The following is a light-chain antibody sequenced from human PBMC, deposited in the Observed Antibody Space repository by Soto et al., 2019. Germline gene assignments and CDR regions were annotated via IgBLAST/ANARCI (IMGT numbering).Light chain of an antibody. CDR1: QSISSW. CDR3: QQYGT. J-gene: IGKJ1*01. V-gene: IGKV1-5*01. CDR2: DAS. Sequence: DIQMTQSPSTLSASLGDRVTITCRASQSISSWLAWYQQKPGKAPKLLIYDASSLESGVPSRFSGSGSGTEFTLTISSLQPDDFATYYCQQYGTFGPGTKVDIK.